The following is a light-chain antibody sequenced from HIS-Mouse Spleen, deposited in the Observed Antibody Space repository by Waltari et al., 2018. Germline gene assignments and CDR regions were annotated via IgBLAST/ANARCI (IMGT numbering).Light chain of an antibody. J-gene: IGLJ3*02. V-gene: IGLV1-51*01. Sequence: QSVLTQPPSVSAAPGQKVTISCSGSSSNIGHNYVSWYQQHPGTAPKPLIYDNNKRPAGLPDPVSGSKSGTSATLGITRLQTGDEADYYCGTWDSSLSAWVFGGGTKLTVL. CDR2: DNN. CDR3: GTWDSSLSAWV. CDR1: SSNIGHNY.